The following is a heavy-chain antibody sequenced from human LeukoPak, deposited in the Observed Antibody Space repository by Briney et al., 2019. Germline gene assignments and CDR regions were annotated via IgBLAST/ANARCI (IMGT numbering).Heavy chain of an antibody. Sequence: GASVKVSCKASGYTLSGYGITWVRQAPGQGREWVGWITTYNGDKKYSEKFQGRGTMPTDTSTSTYYMEMRSLRSDDTAIYYCARDCSNGVCYPRDYWGQGTLVTVST. CDR3: ARDCSNGVCYPRDY. V-gene: IGHV1-18*01. J-gene: IGHJ4*02. CDR2: ITTYNGDK. CDR1: GYTLSGYG. D-gene: IGHD2-8*01.